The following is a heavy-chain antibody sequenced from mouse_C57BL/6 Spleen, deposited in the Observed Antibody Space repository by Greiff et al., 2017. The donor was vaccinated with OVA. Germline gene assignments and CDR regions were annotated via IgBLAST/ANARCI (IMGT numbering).Heavy chain of an antibody. CDR3: ARRGSFDY. CDR1: GFTFSSYG. J-gene: IGHJ2*01. D-gene: IGHD1-1*01. Sequence: EVKVVESGGDLVKPGGSLKLSCAASGFTFSSYGMSWVRQTPDKRLEWVATISSGGSYTYYPDSVTGRFTISRDNAKNTLYLQMSSLKSEDTAMYYCARRGSFDYWGQGTTLTVSS. CDR2: ISSGGSYT. V-gene: IGHV5-6*02.